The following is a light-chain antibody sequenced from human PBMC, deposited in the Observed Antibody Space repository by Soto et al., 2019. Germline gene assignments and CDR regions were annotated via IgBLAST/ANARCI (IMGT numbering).Light chain of an antibody. Sequence: EIVLTQSPATLSVSPGERATLSCRASQSVTWYLAWYQQKPGQAPRLLIYAATNRATGIPARFSGSGSGTDFTLTISILQPEDFAVYYCQQRTNCLTFGGGTRVEI. CDR3: QQRTNCLT. V-gene: IGKV3-11*01. CDR1: QSVTWY. J-gene: IGKJ4*01. CDR2: AAT.